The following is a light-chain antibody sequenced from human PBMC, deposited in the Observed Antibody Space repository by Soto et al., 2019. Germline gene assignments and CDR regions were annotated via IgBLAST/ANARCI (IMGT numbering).Light chain of an antibody. CDR2: GAS. Sequence: VMTQSPATLSVSPGDTATLSCRASQSLSSNLGWYQQKPGQAPRLLTFGASTRATGIPARFSGSGSGTEFSLTISSLQSEDFAVYFCQQYNDWPLTFGQGTKVEI. CDR1: QSLSSN. J-gene: IGKJ1*01. V-gene: IGKV3-15*01. CDR3: QQYNDWPLT.